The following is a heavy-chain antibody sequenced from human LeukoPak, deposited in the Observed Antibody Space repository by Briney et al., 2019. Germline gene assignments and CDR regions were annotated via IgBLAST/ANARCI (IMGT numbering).Heavy chain of an antibody. CDR2: IKQDGSDK. Sequence: GGSLRLSCAASGFTFSTYWMSWVRQAPGKGLEWVANIKQDGSDKFYVDSVKGRFTISRDNAKNSMYLQMSSLRAEDTAIYYCARVLPVASRGYWGQGTLVTVSS. J-gene: IGHJ4*02. CDR1: GFTFSTYW. CDR3: ARVLPVASRGY. D-gene: IGHD2-2*01. V-gene: IGHV3-7*01.